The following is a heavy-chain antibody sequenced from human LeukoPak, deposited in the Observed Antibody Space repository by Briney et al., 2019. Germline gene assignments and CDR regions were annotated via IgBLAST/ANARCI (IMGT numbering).Heavy chain of an antibody. D-gene: IGHD6-13*01. J-gene: IGHJ4*02. Sequence: ASVKVSCKASGYTFTGYYMHWVRQAPGQGLEWMGWINPNSGGTNYAQKFQGRVTMTRDTSISTAYMELSRLRSDDTAVYYCARDKRVAAAGFLFDHWGQGTLVTVSS. V-gene: IGHV1-2*02. CDR1: GYTFTGYY. CDR2: INPNSGGT. CDR3: ARDKRVAAAGFLFDH.